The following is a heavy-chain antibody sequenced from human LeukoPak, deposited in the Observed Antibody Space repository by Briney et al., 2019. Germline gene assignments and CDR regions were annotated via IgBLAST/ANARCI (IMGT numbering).Heavy chain of an antibody. V-gene: IGHV4-31*11. CDR1: GGSISSGGYY. CDR2: IYYSGST. CDR3: ARDHSGGSGGNWFDP. J-gene: IGHJ5*02. Sequence: SQTLSLTCAVSGGSISSGGYYWSWIRQHPGKGLEWIGYIYYSGSTYYNPSLKSRVTISVDTSKNQFSLKLSSVTAADTAVYYCARDHSGGSGGNWFDPWGQGTLVTVSS. D-gene: IGHD3-10*01.